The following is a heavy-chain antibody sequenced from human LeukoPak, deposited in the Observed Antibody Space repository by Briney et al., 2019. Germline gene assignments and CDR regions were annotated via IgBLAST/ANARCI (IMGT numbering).Heavy chain of an antibody. Sequence: GGSLRLSCAASGFTFSSYGMSWVRQAPGKGLEWVSAISGSGGSTYYADSVKGRFTISRDNSKNTLYLQMNSLRAEDTAVYYCAKGGVPGGSGYYMDVWGKGTTVTISS. J-gene: IGHJ6*03. V-gene: IGHV3-23*01. D-gene: IGHD3-10*01. CDR3: AKGGVPGGSGYYMDV. CDR1: GFTFSSYG. CDR2: ISGSGGST.